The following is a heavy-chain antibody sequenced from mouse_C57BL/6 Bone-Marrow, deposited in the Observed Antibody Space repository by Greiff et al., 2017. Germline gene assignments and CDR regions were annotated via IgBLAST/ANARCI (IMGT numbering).Heavy chain of an antibody. Sequence: QVQLKESGAELVMPGASVKLSCKASGYTFTSYWMHWVKQRPGQGLAWIGEIDPSDSYTNYNQKFKGKSTLTVDKSSSTAYMQLSSLTSEDSAVYYCARIKTISVWGTGTTVTVSS. J-gene: IGHJ1*03. CDR1: GYTFTSYW. CDR2: IDPSDSYT. V-gene: IGHV1-69*01. D-gene: IGHD1-1*02. CDR3: ARIKTISV.